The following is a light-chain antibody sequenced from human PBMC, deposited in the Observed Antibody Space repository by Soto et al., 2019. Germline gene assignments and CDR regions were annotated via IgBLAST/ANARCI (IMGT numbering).Light chain of an antibody. J-gene: IGKJ1*01. V-gene: IGKV1-5*03. CDR3: QQYDSYSWT. Sequence: DIQMTRSPSTLSGSVGDRVTITCRASQTISSWLAWYQQKPGKAPKLLIYKASTLKSGVPSRFSGSGSGTEFTLTINSLQSDDFATYYCQQYDSYSWTFGQGTKVDIK. CDR2: KAS. CDR1: QTISSW.